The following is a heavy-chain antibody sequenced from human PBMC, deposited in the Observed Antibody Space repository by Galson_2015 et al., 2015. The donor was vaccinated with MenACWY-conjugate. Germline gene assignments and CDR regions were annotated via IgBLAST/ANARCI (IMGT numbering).Heavy chain of an antibody. Sequence: LSLTCTVSGGSVSSGQYYWSWIRQPPGKDLEWIGYIHSSGYTKYTPSLRSRVTISLDTSKNQFSLMLSSVTAADTAVYYCASLPQGYCSITNCFDWFDPWGQGTLVTVSS. CDR2: IHSSGYT. D-gene: IGHD2-2*01. CDR3: ASLPQGYCSITNCFDWFDP. J-gene: IGHJ5*02. CDR1: GGSVSSGQYY. V-gene: IGHV4-61*01.